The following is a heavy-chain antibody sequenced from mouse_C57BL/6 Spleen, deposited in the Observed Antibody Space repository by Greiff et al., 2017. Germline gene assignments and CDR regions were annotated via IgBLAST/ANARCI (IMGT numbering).Heavy chain of an antibody. CDR1: GFTFSSYA. J-gene: IGHJ4*01. Sequence: EVKLQESGGGLVKPGGSLKLSCAASGFTFSSYAMSWVRQTPEKRLEWVATFSAGGSYISYTDNVKGRFTIARDNAKNNLYLQMFHLKSEDTSLDYCAREGGGYSGYASDYWGQGTSVTVSS. CDR2: FSAGGSYI. V-gene: IGHV5-4*01. D-gene: IGHD2-3*01. CDR3: AREGGGYSGYASDY.